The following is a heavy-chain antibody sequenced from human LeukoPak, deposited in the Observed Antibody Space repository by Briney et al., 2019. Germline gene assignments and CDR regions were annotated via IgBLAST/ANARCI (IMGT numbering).Heavy chain of an antibody. D-gene: IGHD5-24*01. CDR2: IYYSGST. J-gene: IGHJ4*02. V-gene: IGHV4-59*01. Sequence: SETLSLTCTVSGGSISSYYWNWIRQPPGKGLEWIGYIYYSGSTNYNPSLKSRVTISVDTSKNQFSLKLSSVTAADTAVYYCARARDVVEKTFDYWGQGTLVTVSS. CDR1: GGSISSYY. CDR3: ARARDVVEKTFDY.